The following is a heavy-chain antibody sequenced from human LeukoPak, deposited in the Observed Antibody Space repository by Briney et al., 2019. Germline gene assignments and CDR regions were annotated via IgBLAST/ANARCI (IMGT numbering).Heavy chain of an antibody. D-gene: IGHD3-22*01. Sequence: ASVKVSCKASGYTFTAYYMHWVRQAPGQGLEWMGIINPSGGITGYAQKFQGRVTMARDTSTSTVYMELSSLRSGDTAVYYCARGYYYDSSAGPSEYWGQGTLVTVSS. J-gene: IGHJ4*02. CDR3: ARGYYYDSSAGPSEY. V-gene: IGHV1-46*01. CDR2: INPSGGIT. CDR1: GYTFTAYY.